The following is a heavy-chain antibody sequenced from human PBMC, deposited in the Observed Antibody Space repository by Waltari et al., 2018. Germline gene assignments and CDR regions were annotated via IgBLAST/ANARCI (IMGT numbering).Heavy chain of an antibody. CDR2: SNTYSGDT. J-gene: IGHJ4*02. D-gene: IGHD3-10*01. CDR3: GRGQSYFAFFDS. CDR1: GYRFSTYG. Sequence: QIQLVQSGSELRKPGASVKVSCQTSGYRFSTYGVGWVRQAPGQGLEWMGWSNTYSGDTKYSQKFQDRVTMTTDPSTTTAYMELRSLRSDDTAVYYCGRGQSYFAFFDSWGQGTLVSVSS. V-gene: IGHV1-18*01.